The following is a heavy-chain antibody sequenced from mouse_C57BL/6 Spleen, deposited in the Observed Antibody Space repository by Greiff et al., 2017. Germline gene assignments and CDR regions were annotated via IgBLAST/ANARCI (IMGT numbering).Heavy chain of an antibody. J-gene: IGHJ2*01. V-gene: IGHV3-6*01. D-gene: IGHD2-10*02. Sequence: VQLQQSGPGLVKPSQSLSLTCSVTGYSLTSGYYWNWIRQFPGNTLEWMGYISYDGSNNSNPSLKNRLSITRATSKNQFFLKLNSVTTEDTATDYCAREGYGNLDYWGQGTTLTVSS. CDR2: ISYDGSN. CDR3: AREGYGNLDY. CDR1: GYSLTSGYY.